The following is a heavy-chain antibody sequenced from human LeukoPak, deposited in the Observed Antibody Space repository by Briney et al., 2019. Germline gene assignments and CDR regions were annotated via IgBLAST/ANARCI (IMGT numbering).Heavy chain of an antibody. CDR1: GFTFNYYG. Sequence: PGRSLRLSCAASGFTFNYYGMHWVRQAPGKGLEWAAIISYDGSNKYYADSVKGRFTISRDNSKNTLYLQMNSLRAEDTAVYYCAKRDTCGGDCYYFDYWGQGTLVTVSS. J-gene: IGHJ4*02. CDR2: ISYDGSNK. V-gene: IGHV3-30*18. D-gene: IGHD2-21*01. CDR3: AKRDTCGGDCYYFDY.